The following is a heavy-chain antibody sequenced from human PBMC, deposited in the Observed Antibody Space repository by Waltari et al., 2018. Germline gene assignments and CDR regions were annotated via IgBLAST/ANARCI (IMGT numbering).Heavy chain of an antibody. J-gene: IGHJ4*02. V-gene: IGHV4-31*03. CDR2: IYYSGST. CDR3: ARSPFGELLLIDY. Sequence: QVQLQESGPGLVKPSQTLSLTCTVSGGSIRSGGYYWRWIRQHPGKGLEWIGYIYYSGSTYYNPSLKSRVTISVDTSKNQFSLKLSSVTAADTAVYYCARSPFGELLLIDYWGQGTLVTVSS. D-gene: IGHD3-10*01. CDR1: GGSIRSGGYY.